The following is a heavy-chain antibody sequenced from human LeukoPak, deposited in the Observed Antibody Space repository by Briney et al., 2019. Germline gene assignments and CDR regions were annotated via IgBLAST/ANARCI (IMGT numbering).Heavy chain of an antibody. D-gene: IGHD1-1*01. J-gene: IGHJ4*02. CDR1: GYSFTSYG. CDR2: INAYNGNT. CDR3: ARAPRLEIRYNWNGPYYFDY. Sequence: GASVKVSCKASGYSFTSYGISWVRQAPGQGLEWMGWINAYNGNTNYAQKLQGRVTMTTDTSTSTAYMELRSLRSDDTAVYHCARAPRLEIRYNWNGPYYFDYWGQGTLVTVSS. V-gene: IGHV1-18*01.